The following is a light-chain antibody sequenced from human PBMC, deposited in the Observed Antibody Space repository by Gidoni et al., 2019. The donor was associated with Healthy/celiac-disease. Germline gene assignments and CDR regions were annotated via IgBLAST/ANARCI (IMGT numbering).Light chain of an antibody. CDR2: AAS. V-gene: IGKV1-39*01. J-gene: IGKJ1*01. Sequence: DIQLTPSPPSLSASVGDRVTITCRASHSISSYLNWYQQKPGKAPKLLIYAASSFQSGVPSRFSGSGSGTDFTLTISSLQPEDFATYYCQQSYSTKWTFXXXTKVEIK. CDR3: QQSYSTKWT. CDR1: HSISSY.